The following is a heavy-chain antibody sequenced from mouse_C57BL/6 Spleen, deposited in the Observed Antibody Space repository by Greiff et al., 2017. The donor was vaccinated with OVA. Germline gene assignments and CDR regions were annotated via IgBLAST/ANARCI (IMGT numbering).Heavy chain of an antibody. J-gene: IGHJ4*01. CDR1: GYTFTSYW. V-gene: IGHV1-69*01. Sequence: QVQLQQPGAELVMPGASVKLSCKASGYTFTSYWMHWVKQRPGQGLEWIGEIDPSDSYPNYNQKFKGKSTLTVDKSSSTAYMQLSCLSSYDSAFYYCSRSVAYVSSFSAMDYWGPGTSVPVSS. D-gene: IGHD1-1*01. CDR2: IDPSDSYP. CDR3: SRSVAYVSSFSAMDY.